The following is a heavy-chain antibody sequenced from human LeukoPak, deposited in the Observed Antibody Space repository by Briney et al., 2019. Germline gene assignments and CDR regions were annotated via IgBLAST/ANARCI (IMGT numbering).Heavy chain of an antibody. Sequence: SETLSLTCTVSGASISDSNYYWGWVRQPSGKGLEWIGSIYYSGNTYYNPSLKSRVTISIDTSKKEFSLKVTSVTAADTAVFYCVRHALRVAAVWAQGTLVTVSS. J-gene: IGHJ4*02. D-gene: IGHD2-15*01. V-gene: IGHV4-39*01. CDR1: GASISDSNYY. CDR3: VRHALRVAAV. CDR2: IYYSGNT.